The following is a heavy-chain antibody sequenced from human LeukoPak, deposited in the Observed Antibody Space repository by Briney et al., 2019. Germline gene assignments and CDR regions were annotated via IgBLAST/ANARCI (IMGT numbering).Heavy chain of an antibody. V-gene: IGHV1-69*04. CDR2: IIPILGIA. CDR1: GGTFSSYA. D-gene: IGHD4-17*01. CDR3: ARLYGDYGAFDI. J-gene: IGHJ3*02. Sequence: SVKVSCKASGGTFSSYAISWVRQAPGQGLEWMGRIIPILGIANYAQKFQGRVTITADKSTSTAYMELSSLRSEDTAVYYCARLYGDYGAFDIWGQGTMVTVSS.